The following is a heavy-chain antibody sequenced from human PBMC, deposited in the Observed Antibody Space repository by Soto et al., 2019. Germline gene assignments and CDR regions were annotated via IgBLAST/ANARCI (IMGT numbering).Heavy chain of an antibody. D-gene: IGHD6-13*01. CDR1: GFTFSSYW. J-gene: IGHJ4*02. CDR3: ARETSAAGPEYF. V-gene: IGHV3-7*03. Sequence: GGSLRLSCAASGFTFSSYWMSWVRQAPGKGLEWVANIKQDGSEKYYVDSVKGRFTISRDNAKNSLYLRLNSLRAEDTAVYYCARETSAAGPEYFWRQGTLVTVSS. CDR2: IKQDGSEK.